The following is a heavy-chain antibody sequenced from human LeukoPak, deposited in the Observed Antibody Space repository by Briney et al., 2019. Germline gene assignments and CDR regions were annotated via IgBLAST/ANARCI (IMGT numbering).Heavy chain of an antibody. CDR1: GFTFSSYS. J-gene: IGHJ4*02. V-gene: IGHV3-30*03. CDR2: ISYDGSNK. CDR3: ASSSVASSFDY. D-gene: IGHD6-6*01. Sequence: GGSLRLSCAASGFTFSSYSMNWVRQAPGKGLEWVAVISYDGSNKYYADSVKGRFTISRDNSKNTLYLQMNSLRAEDTAVYYCASSSVASSFDYWGQGTLVTVSS.